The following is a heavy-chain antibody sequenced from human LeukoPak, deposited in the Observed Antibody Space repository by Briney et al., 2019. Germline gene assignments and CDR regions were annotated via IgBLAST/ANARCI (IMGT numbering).Heavy chain of an antibody. CDR2: IYYIGNT. CDR3: AREGILGGFDY. V-gene: IGHV4-30-4*01. Sequence: TSETLSLTCTVSGGSIGSGDYYWSWIRQPPGKGLEWIGYIYYIGNTFYNPSLKSRVTISVDTSKNQFSLKLSSVTAADTAVYYCAREGILGGFDYWGQGTLVTVSS. J-gene: IGHJ4*02. D-gene: IGHD3-10*01. CDR1: GGSIGSGDYY.